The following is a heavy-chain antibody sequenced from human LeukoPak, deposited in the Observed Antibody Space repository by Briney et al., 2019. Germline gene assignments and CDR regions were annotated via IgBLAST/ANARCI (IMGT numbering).Heavy chain of an antibody. J-gene: IGHJ3*02. V-gene: IGHV4-30-4*08. CDR3: ATHSSGYDSGNDAFDI. CDR1: GGSISSGDYY. Sequence: SETLSLTCTVSGGSISSGDYYWSWIRQPPGKGLEWIGYIYYSGSTYYNPSLKSRVTITVDTSKNRFSLKLSSVTAADTAVYYCATHSSGYDSGNDAFDIWGQGTMVTVSS. D-gene: IGHD3-10*01. CDR2: IYYSGST.